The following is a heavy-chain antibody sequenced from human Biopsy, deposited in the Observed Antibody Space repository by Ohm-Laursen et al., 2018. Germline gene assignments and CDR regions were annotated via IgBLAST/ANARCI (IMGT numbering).Heavy chain of an antibody. CDR2: IWFDETNK. J-gene: IGHJ4*02. CDR3: ARDPRDTALGIFDY. V-gene: IGHV3-33*01. Sequence: SLRLSCAASGFTLNKHGMHWVRQAPGKGLAWVAVIWFDETNKHYADSVKGRFTISRDNSKNMLYLQMNTLRDADTAVYYCARDPRDTALGIFDYWGLGTLVTVSS. CDR1: GFTLNKHG. D-gene: IGHD5-18*01.